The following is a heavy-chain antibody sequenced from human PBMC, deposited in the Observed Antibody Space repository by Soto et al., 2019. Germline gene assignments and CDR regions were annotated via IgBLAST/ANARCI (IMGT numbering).Heavy chain of an antibody. CDR3: ARAPKYSSSTSCYHYFDY. D-gene: IGHD2-2*01. CDR1: GGTFSSYA. Sequence: QVQLVQSGAEVKKPGSSVKVSCKASGGTFSSYAISWVRQAPGQGLEWMGGIIPIFGRANYAQKVQGRGTVTADDSTSTAYIELSSLRSEDTAVYYCARAPKYSSSTSCYHYFDYWGQGTLVTVSS. CDR2: IIPIFGRA. V-gene: IGHV1-69*01. J-gene: IGHJ4*02.